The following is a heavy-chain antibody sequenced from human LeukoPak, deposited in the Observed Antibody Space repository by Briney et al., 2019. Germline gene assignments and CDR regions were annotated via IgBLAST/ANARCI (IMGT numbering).Heavy chain of an antibody. CDR3: AREDYCSGGSCYSRFDY. Sequence: GGSLRLSCAASGFTFSSYEMNWVRQAPGKGLGWVSYISSSGSAIYFADSVKGRFTISRDNSKNTLYLQMNSLRAEDTAVYYCAREDYCSGGSCYSRFDYWGQGTLVTVSS. D-gene: IGHD2-15*01. CDR2: ISSSGSAI. CDR1: GFTFSSYE. J-gene: IGHJ4*02. V-gene: IGHV3-48*03.